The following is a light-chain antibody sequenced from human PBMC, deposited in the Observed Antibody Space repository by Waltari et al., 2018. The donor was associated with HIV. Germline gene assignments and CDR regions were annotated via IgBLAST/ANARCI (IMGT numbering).Light chain of an antibody. CDR3: MQPLQAPQVT. J-gene: IGKJ4*01. V-gene: IGKV2-28*01. Sequence: DIGMTKSPLSLPVTPGEPASILCRSSQRLLHRDGNNYWDWYLQKPGQSPQLLIHLASNRASGVPDRFSGSGSGTDFTLKISRVEAEDVGVYYCMQPLQAPQVTFGGGTNVEIK. CDR2: LAS. CDR1: QRLLHRDGNNY.